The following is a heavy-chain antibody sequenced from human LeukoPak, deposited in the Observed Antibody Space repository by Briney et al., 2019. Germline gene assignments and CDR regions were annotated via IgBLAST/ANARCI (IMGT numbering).Heavy chain of an antibody. CDR1: GFTFSSYG. CDR3: AKWDLGDYDY. Sequence: GGPLRLSCAASGFTFSSYGMHWVRQAPGKGLEWVAVISYDGSNKYYADSVKGRFTISRDNSKNTLYLQMNSLRAEDTAVYYCAKWDLGDYDYWGQGTLVTVSS. D-gene: IGHD1-26*01. V-gene: IGHV3-30*18. J-gene: IGHJ4*02. CDR2: ISYDGSNK.